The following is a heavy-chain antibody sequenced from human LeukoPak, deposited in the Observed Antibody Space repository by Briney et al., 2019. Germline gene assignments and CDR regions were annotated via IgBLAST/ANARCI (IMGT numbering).Heavy chain of an antibody. D-gene: IGHD3-3*01. CDR2: ISSSSSHI. Sequence: GGSLRLSCAASGFTFSTYSMNWVRQAPGKGLEWVSSISSSSSHIYYADSVKGRFTISRDNAKNSLYLQMNSLRAEDTAVYYCARVGSSGGTYYDFWSGYYDVDYWGQGTLVTVSS. J-gene: IGHJ4*02. V-gene: IGHV3-21*01. CDR3: ARVGSSGGTYYDFWSGYYDVDY. CDR1: GFTFSTYS.